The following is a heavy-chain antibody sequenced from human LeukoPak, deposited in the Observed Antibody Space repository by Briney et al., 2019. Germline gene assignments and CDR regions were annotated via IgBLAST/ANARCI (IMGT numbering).Heavy chain of an antibody. V-gene: IGHV1-46*01. CDR1: GYTFTTYS. CDR3: VRHNHMDV. CDR2: VNPSGGST. Sequence: ASVKVSCKASGYTFTTYSIHWVRQVPGQGLEWMAIVNPSGGSTSYTQKFQGRVTMTRDTSTSTVYMEPSSLRSEDTAVYYCVRHNHMDVWGQGTTVTVSS. J-gene: IGHJ6*02.